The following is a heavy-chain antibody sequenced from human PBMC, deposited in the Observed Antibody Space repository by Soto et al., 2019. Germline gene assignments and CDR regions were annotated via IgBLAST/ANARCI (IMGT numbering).Heavy chain of an antibody. Sequence: SLRLSCAAAGCTFSSHGTHWVRQAPGKGLEWVALIWYDGSNKYYADSVKGRFTISRDNSKNTLYLQMDSLRAEDTAVYYCARDRDRLATLHYFDYWGQGTLVTVSS. D-gene: IGHD1-1*01. CDR2: IWYDGSNK. CDR1: GCTFSSHG. J-gene: IGHJ4*02. V-gene: IGHV3-33*01. CDR3: ARDRDRLATLHYFDY.